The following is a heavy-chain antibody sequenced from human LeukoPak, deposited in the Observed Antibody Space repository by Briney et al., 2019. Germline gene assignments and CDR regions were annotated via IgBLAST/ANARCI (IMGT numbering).Heavy chain of an antibody. Sequence: GGSLRLSCAASGFTFSSSEMNWVRQAPGKGLEWVSYISSGGSPIYYADSVKGRFTISRDNAKNSLYLQMNSLRAEDTAVYYCARDPGYSTSYYTGGWGQGTLVTVSS. V-gene: IGHV3-48*03. J-gene: IGHJ4*02. CDR3: ARDPGYSTSYYTGG. CDR2: ISSGGSPI. CDR1: GFTFSSSE. D-gene: IGHD6-13*01.